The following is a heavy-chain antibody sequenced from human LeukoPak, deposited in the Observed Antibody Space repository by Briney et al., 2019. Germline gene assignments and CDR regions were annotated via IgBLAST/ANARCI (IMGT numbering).Heavy chain of an antibody. CDR3: ATVGDHYVWGSYLDY. D-gene: IGHD3-16*02. Sequence: GASVKVSCKVSGYTLTELSMHWVRQALGKGLEWVGGFDPEDGETIYAQKFQGRVTMTEDTSTDTAYMELSSLRSEDTAVYYCATVGDHYVWGSYLDYWGQGTLVTVSS. J-gene: IGHJ4*02. CDR2: FDPEDGET. V-gene: IGHV1-24*01. CDR1: GYTLTELS.